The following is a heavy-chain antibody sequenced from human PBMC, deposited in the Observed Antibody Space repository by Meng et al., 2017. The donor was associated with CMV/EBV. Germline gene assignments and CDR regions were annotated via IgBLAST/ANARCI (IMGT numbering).Heavy chain of an antibody. D-gene: IGHD2-2*02. CDR1: FSPSTSGVG. V-gene: IGHV2-5*01. J-gene: IGHJ4*02. CDR3: ARAYCSSTSCYKRYDY. CDR2: IYWNDDK. Sequence: FSPSTSGVGVGWIRQPPGKALEWLALIYWNDDKRYSQSLKSRLTITKDTSKNQVVLTMTNMDPVDTATYYCARAYCSSTSCYKRYDYWGQGTLVTVSS.